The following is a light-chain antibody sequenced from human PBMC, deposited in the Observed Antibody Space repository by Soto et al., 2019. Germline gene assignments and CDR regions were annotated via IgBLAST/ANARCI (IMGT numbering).Light chain of an antibody. V-gene: IGKV1-39*01. J-gene: IGKJ5*01. CDR3: QQSSTTPTA. CDR2: VTS. CDR1: QSIGRS. Sequence: IQITHSPSSLSASVGGRVTITCRASQSIGRSVSWYHQKQGKXPKXXLSVTSSLHSGVPARFSVRGSGTAGTLTISSLQPEDFETYYCQQSSTTPTAFGQGTRLEIK.